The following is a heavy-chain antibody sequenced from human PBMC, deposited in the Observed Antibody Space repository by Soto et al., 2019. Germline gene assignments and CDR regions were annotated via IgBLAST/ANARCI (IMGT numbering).Heavy chain of an antibody. CDR2: INAGNGDT. V-gene: IGHV1-3*01. CDR1: RYSFTTYA. CDR3: ARDPGTGAALRAYHFDY. Sequence: QVQLVQSGAEVKKPGASVKVSCQASRYSFTTYALHWVRQAPGHRLARMGWINAGNGDTKYSEKFHGRVTITRDTSANTAYMELSSLRSEDTSVYYCARDPGTGAALRAYHFDYWGQGTLVTVSS. J-gene: IGHJ4*02. D-gene: IGHD1-1*01.